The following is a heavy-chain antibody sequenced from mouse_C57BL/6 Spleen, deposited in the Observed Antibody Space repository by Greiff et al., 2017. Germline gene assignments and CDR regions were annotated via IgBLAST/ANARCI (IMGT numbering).Heavy chain of an antibody. D-gene: IGHD1-1*01. CDR1: GFSLTSYG. CDR2: IWRGGST. Sequence: VKLMESGPGLVQPSQSLSITCTVSGFSLTSYGVHWVRQSLGKGLEWLGVIWRGGSTDYNAAFMSILSITKDNSKSQVFFKMNSLQADDTAIYYCAKALSYYGSSYVEAMDYWGQGTSVTVSS. V-gene: IGHV2-5*01. CDR3: AKALSYYGSSYVEAMDY. J-gene: IGHJ4*01.